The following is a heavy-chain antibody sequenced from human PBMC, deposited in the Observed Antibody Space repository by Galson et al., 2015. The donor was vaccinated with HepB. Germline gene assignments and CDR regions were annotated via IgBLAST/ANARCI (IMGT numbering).Heavy chain of an antibody. V-gene: IGHV3-30-3*01. CDR1: GFTFSSYA. D-gene: IGHD2-21*01. CDR3: ARASIVVVISHSPMDV. J-gene: IGHJ6*03. Sequence: SLRLSCAASGFTFSSYAMHWVRQAPGKGLEWVAVISYDGSNKYYADSVKGRFTISRDNSKNTLYLQMNSLRAEDTAVYYCARASIVVVISHSPMDVWGKGTTVTVSS. CDR2: ISYDGSNK.